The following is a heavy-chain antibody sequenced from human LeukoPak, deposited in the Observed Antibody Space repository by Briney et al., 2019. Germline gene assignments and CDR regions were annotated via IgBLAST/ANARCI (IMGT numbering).Heavy chain of an antibody. J-gene: IGHJ4*02. Sequence: SETLSLTCTVSGGSISSYYWSWIRQPPGKGLEWIGYIDYSGSTNYKHSLKSRVTISVDTSKNQFSLKLNSVTAADTAVYYCARLGGAFWSGNPNERFDYWGQGTLVTVSS. CDR1: GGSISSYY. CDR3: ARLGGAFWSGNPNERFDY. CDR2: IDYSGST. D-gene: IGHD3-3*01. V-gene: IGHV4-59*08.